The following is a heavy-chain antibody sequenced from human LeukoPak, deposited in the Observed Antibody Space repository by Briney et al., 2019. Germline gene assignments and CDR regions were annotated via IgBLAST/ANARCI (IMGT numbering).Heavy chain of an antibody. CDR2: ISRNSGSI. D-gene: IGHD5-18*01. V-gene: IGHV3-9*03. Sequence: PGRSLRLSCAASGFTFDNYAMHWVRQAPGKGLEWVSGISRNSGSIVYADSVKCRFTISRDNAKNSLYLQMNSLRAEDMALYYCAKGIRGYSYAYDYWGQGTLVTVSS. CDR1: GFTFDNYA. CDR3: AKGIRGYSYAYDY. J-gene: IGHJ4*02.